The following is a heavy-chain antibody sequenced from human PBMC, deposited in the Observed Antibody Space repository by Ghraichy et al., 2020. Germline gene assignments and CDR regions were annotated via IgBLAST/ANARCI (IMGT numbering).Heavy chain of an antibody. Sequence: KVSCKASGGTFSSYAISWVRQAPGQGLEWMGGIIPIFGTANYAQKFQGRVTITADESTSTAYMELSSLRSEDTAVYYCAREKYYDSSGYGGWFDPWGQGTLVTVSS. CDR1: GGTFSSYA. CDR3: AREKYYDSSGYGGWFDP. CDR2: IIPIFGTA. V-gene: IGHV1-69*01. J-gene: IGHJ5*02. D-gene: IGHD3-22*01.